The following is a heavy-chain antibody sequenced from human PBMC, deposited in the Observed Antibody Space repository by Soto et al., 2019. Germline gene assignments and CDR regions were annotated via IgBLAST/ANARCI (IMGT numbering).Heavy chain of an antibody. Sequence: PGGSLRLSCAASGFTFSSYAMSWVRQAPGKGLEWVSGISIGGDNTYYVDSVKGRFTTSRDNSKNTLYLQMNNLRAEDTAIYYCADGGEWSFNFVYWGQGTLVTVSS. D-gene: IGHD3-3*01. J-gene: IGHJ4*02. V-gene: IGHV3-23*01. CDR1: GFTFSSYA. CDR2: ISIGGDNT. CDR3: ADGGEWSFNFVY.